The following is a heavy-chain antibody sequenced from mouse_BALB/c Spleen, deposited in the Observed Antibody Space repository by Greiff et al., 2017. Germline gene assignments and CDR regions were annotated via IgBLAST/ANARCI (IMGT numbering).Heavy chain of an antibody. Sequence: QVQLKESGPGLVAPSQSLSITCTVSGFSLTSYGVHWVRQPPGKGLEWLGVIWAGGSTNYNSALMSRLSISKDNSKSQVFLKMNSLQTDDTAMYYCARDRGVRWFAYWGQGTLVTVSA. CDR3: ARDRGVRWFAY. D-gene: IGHD2-14*01. V-gene: IGHV2-9*02. CDR2: IWAGGST. J-gene: IGHJ3*01. CDR1: GFSLTSYG.